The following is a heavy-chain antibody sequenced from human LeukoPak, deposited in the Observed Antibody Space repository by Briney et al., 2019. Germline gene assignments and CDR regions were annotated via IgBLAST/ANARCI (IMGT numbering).Heavy chain of an antibody. CDR1: GGSISTYY. Sequence: PSETLSLTCTVSGGSISTYYWSWIRQPPGKGLEWIGYIYYSGSTNYNPSLKSRVTISVDTSKNQFSLKLSSVTAADTAVYYCARAVLSGYVDYWSQGTLVTVSS. CDR3: ARAVLSGYVDY. V-gene: IGHV4-59*01. CDR2: IYYSGST. J-gene: IGHJ4*02. D-gene: IGHD2-15*01.